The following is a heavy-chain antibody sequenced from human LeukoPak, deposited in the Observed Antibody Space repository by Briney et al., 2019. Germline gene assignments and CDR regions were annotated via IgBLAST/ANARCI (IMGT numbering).Heavy chain of an antibody. CDR3: AKYEGGPGFDY. Sequence: GGSLRLSCTASGFTSSNEIMNWVRQAPGRGLEWVSSISTSSSYIYYADSVKGRFTISRGNAKNSLYLQMDSLRAEDTAVYYCAKYEGGPGFDYWGQGTLVTVSS. V-gene: IGHV3-21*01. CDR2: ISTSSSYI. D-gene: IGHD3-16*01. CDR1: GFTSSNEI. J-gene: IGHJ4*02.